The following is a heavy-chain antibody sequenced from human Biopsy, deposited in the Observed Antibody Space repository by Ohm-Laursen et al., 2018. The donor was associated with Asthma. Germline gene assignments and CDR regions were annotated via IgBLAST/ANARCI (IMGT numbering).Heavy chain of an antibody. CDR2: ISVYNGNT. J-gene: IGHJ6*02. D-gene: IGHD3-10*01. Sequence: GSSVTVSCKTSGYTFNSADITWVRQAPGQGLEWMGWISVYNGNTKVAQKLQDRVPMITDTSTSTAYMDLRSLRSDDTAVYFCARAVDYSHYYGIDVWGQGTTVTVS. CDR3: ARAVDYSHYYGIDV. V-gene: IGHV1-18*01. CDR1: GYTFNSAD.